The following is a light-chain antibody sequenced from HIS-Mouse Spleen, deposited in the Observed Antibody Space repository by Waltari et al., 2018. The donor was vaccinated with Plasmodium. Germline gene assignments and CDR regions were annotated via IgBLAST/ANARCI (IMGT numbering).Light chain of an antibody. CDR2: RES. J-gene: IGLJ3*02. CDR1: NIGSKN. CDR3: QVWDSSTV. Sequence: SYELTQPLSVSVALGQTARITCGGNNIGSKNVHWYQQKPGQAPVLVIYRESNRPSGITERFSGSNSGNTATLTISRAQAGDEADYYCQVWDSSTVFGGGTKLTVL. V-gene: IGLV3-9*01.